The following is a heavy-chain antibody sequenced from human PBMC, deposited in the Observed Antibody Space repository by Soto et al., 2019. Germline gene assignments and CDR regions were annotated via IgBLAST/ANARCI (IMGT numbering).Heavy chain of an antibody. CDR3: AKGGDTAMPKFNWFDA. V-gene: IGHV3-23*01. CDR1: GFTFTNYA. D-gene: IGHD5-18*01. Sequence: PGGSLRLSCVASGFTFTNYAMIWVRQAPGKGLEWVSVVSGSGDGTYYADSVKGRFSISRDNSKNTLYLQMNSLRAEDTAVYYCAKGGDTAMPKFNWFDAWGQGTLVTVSS. J-gene: IGHJ5*02. CDR2: VSGSGDGT.